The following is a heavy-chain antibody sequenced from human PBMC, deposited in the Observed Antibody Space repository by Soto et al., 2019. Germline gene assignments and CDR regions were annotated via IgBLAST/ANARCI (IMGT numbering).Heavy chain of an antibody. V-gene: IGHV3-30*18. CDR3: AEGATYYLYYYGMDV. CDR1: GFTFSSYG. CDR2: ISYDGSNK. J-gene: IGHJ6*02. Sequence: QVQLVESGGGVVQPGRSLRLSCAASGFTFSSYGMHWVRQAPGKGLEWVAVISYDGSNKYYADSVKGRFTISRDNSKNTLYLQMNSLRAEDTAVYYCAEGATYYLYYYGMDVWGQGTTVTVSS. D-gene: IGHD5-12*01.